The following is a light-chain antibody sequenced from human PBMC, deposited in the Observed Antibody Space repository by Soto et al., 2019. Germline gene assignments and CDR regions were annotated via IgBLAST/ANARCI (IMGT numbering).Light chain of an antibody. CDR1: QSVSGSD. V-gene: IGKV3-20*01. Sequence: EVVLTQSPGTLSLSPGERATLSCRASQSVSGSDLAWYQQKPGQAPRLLISGVSNRATGTPDRFSGSGSGTDFTLTISSLQSEDFAVYYCQQYNNWPQTFGQGTKVDIK. CDR2: GVS. CDR3: QQYNNWPQT. J-gene: IGKJ1*01.